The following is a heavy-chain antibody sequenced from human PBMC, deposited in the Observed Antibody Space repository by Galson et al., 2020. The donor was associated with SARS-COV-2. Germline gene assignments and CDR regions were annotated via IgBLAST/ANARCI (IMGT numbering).Heavy chain of an antibody. CDR3: TRDADTNSQYSNFDY. CDR2: MWFDGIRK. J-gene: IGHJ4*01. V-gene: IGHV3-33*01. D-gene: IGHD2-8*01. Sequence: GESLKISCAASGFPFSYYGMHWVRQAPGKGLEWVAVMWFDGIRKYYADSVKGRFTVSRDNSRNTLWLQMDSLRAEDTAVYYCTRDADTNSQYSNFDYWGRGTLVAVSS. CDR1: GFPFSYYG.